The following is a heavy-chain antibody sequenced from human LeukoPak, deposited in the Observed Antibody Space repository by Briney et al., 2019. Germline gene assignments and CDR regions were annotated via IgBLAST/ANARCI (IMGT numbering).Heavy chain of an antibody. V-gene: IGHV3-30-3*01. CDR2: ISYDGSNK. Sequence: GGSLRLSCAASGFTFSSYAMHWVRQAPGKGLEWVAVISYDGSNKYYADSVKGRFTISRDNSKNTLHLQMNSLRAEDTAVYYCARDPGYCSSTSCYSYYYGMDVWGQGTTVTVSS. J-gene: IGHJ6*02. CDR1: GFTFSSYA. CDR3: ARDPGYCSSTSCYSYYYGMDV. D-gene: IGHD2-2*01.